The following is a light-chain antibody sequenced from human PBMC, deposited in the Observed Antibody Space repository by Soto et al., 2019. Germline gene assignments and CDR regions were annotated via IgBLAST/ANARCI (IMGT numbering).Light chain of an antibody. V-gene: IGLV3-9*01. CDR1: NIGSKN. CDR2: RDS. J-gene: IGLJ2*01. CDR3: QVSDSKTGVA. Sequence: SYELTQPLSVSVALGQTARISCGANNIGSKNVHWYQQKPGQAPVLVIYRDSNRPSGIPERFSGSNSGHTATLTISGAQVGDEADYYCQVSDSKTGVAFGGGTKLTVL.